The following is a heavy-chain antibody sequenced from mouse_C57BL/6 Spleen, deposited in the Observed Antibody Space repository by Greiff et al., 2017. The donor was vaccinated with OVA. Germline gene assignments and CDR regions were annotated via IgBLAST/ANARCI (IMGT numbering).Heavy chain of an antibody. D-gene: IGHD4-1*01. J-gene: IGHJ3*01. CDR1: GFNIKDYY. Sequence: EVKVEESGAELVKPGASVKLSCTASGFNIKDYYMHWVKQRTEQGLEWIGRIDPEDGETKYAPKFQGKATITADTSSNTAYLQLSSLTSEDTAVYYCARRDWDRTWFAYWGQGTLVTVSA. CDR3: ARRDWDRTWFAY. V-gene: IGHV14-2*01. CDR2: IDPEDGET.